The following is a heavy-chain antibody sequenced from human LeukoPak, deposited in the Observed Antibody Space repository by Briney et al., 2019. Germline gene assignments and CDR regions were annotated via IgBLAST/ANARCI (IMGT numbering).Heavy chain of an antibody. Sequence: PGGSLRLSCAASGFTFSSYAMSWVRQAPGKGLEWVSSISSSSSYIYYADSVKGRFTISRDNAKNSLYLQMNSLRAEDTAVYYCARDRQNTMVRGVIPGYYYYGMDVWGQGTTVTVSS. CDR2: ISSSSSYI. CDR3: ARDRQNTMVRGVIPGYYYYGMDV. D-gene: IGHD3-10*01. V-gene: IGHV3-21*01. CDR1: GFTFSSYA. J-gene: IGHJ6*02.